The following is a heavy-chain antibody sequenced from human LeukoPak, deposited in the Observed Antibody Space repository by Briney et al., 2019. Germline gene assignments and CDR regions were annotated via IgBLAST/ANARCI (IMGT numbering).Heavy chain of an antibody. CDR2: MNPNSGNT. D-gene: IGHD1-26*01. CDR1: GYTFTSYD. V-gene: IGHV1-8*01. J-gene: IGHJ4*02. CDR3: AKTSIVGATKLVYFDY. Sequence: ASVKVSCKASGYTFTSYDINWVRQATGQGLEWMGWMNPNSGNTGYAQKFQGRVTMTRNTSISTAYMELSSLRSEDTAVYYCAKTSIVGATKLVYFDYWGQGTLVTVSS.